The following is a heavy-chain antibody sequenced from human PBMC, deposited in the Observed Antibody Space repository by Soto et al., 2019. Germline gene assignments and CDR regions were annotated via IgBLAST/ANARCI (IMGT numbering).Heavy chain of an antibody. Sequence: QVQLQESGPGLVKTSGTLSLTCSISGESITNDRWWSWVRQSPGQGLEWIGEIYHSGRAHYNPSLKPRVIISVDKSKNSFSLTLSSVTAADTAVYYCTANGFYSRDYWGQGSLVTVSS. D-gene: IGHD2-21*01. V-gene: IGHV4-4*02. CDR3: TANGFYSRDY. CDR1: GESITNDRW. J-gene: IGHJ4*02. CDR2: IYHSGRA.